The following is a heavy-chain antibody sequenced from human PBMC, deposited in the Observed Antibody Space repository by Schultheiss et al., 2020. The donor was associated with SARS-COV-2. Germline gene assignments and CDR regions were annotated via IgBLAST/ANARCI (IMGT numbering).Heavy chain of an antibody. Sequence: GGSLRLSCAASGFTFSSYGMHWVRQAPGKGLEWVAVISYDGSNKYYADSVKGRFTISRDNAKNSLYLQMNSLRAEDTAVYYCASTTRGDTAMAEIDYWGQGTLVTVSS. CDR2: ISYDGSNK. CDR3: ASTTRGDTAMAEIDY. CDR1: GFTFSSYG. D-gene: IGHD5-18*01. V-gene: IGHV3-30*03. J-gene: IGHJ4*02.